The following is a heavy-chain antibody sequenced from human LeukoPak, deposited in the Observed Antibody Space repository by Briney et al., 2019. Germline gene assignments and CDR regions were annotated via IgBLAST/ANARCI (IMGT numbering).Heavy chain of an antibody. J-gene: IGHJ5*02. D-gene: IGHD4-11*01. V-gene: IGHV1-18*01. CDR1: GYTFTSYG. Sequence: GASVKVSCKASGYTFTSYGISWVRQAPGQGLEWMGWISAYNGNTNYAQKLQGRVTMTTDTSTSTAYMELRSLRSDDTAVYYCARDERDSNHVNGNWFDPWGQGTLVTVSS. CDR2: ISAYNGNT. CDR3: ARDERDSNHVNGNWFDP.